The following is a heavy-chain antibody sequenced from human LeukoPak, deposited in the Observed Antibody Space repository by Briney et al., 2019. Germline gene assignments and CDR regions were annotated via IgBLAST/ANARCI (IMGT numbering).Heavy chain of an antibody. CDR2: LKSKTESGTK. D-gene: IGHD3-22*01. CDR1: AFTFSDAW. J-gene: IGHJ4*02. V-gene: IGHV3-15*01. Sequence: GGSLRLSCAASAFTFSDAWMNWVRQAPGKGLEWVVRLKSKTESGTKDYAAPVKDRFTISRDDSKTTLYLQMNSLITEDTAVYYCTTDPPPNYYYDSSGYYILHSLGYWGQGTLVTVSS. CDR3: TTDPPPNYYYDSSGYYILHSLGY.